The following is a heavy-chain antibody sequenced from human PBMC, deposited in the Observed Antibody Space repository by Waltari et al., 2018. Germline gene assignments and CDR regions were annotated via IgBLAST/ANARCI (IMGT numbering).Heavy chain of an antibody. V-gene: IGHV3-48*03. Sequence: EVQLVESGGHLVQPGGSLRLSCSVSGFTLSNYDMNWVRQAPGKRLEWISFISSSALTIHYAASVKGRFAVSRDNAKNSLYLQMNNLRAEDTAFYFCARERGYDYGIDHWGQGTLVTVSS. D-gene: IGHD5-18*01. CDR2: ISSSALTI. J-gene: IGHJ4*02. CDR1: GFTLSNYD. CDR3: ARERGYDYGIDH.